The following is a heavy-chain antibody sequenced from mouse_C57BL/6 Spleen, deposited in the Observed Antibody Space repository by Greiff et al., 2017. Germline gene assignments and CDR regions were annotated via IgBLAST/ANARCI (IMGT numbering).Heavy chain of an antibody. CDR2: INPSNGGT. CDR1: GYTFTSYW. CDR3: ARSPYYYGSSLYYFDD. V-gene: IGHV1-53*01. D-gene: IGHD1-1*01. J-gene: IGHJ2*01. Sequence: QVHVKQPGTELVKPGASVKLSCKASGYTFTSYWMHWVKQRPGQGLEWIGNINPSNGGTNYNEKFKSKATLTVDKSSSTAYMQLSSLTSEDSAVYYCARSPYYYGSSLYYFDDWGQGTTLTVSS.